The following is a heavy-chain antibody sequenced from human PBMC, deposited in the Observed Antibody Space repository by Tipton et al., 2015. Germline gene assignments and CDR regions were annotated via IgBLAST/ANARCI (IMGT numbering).Heavy chain of an antibody. Sequence: QSGPEVKKPGASVKVSCKASGYTFTSYGISWVRQAPGQGLEWMGWISAYNGNTKYAQKLQGRVTMTTDTSTSTAYMELRSLRSDDTAFYFCARENSIWYPYCDHWGQGTLVSVAS. V-gene: IGHV1-18*01. CDR3: ARENSIWYPYCDH. CDR1: GYTFTSYG. J-gene: IGHJ4*02. D-gene: IGHD6-13*01. CDR2: ISAYNGNT.